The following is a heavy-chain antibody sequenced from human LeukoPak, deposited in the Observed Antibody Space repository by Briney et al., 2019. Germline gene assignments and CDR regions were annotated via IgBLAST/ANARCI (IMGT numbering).Heavy chain of an antibody. D-gene: IGHD2-2*01. CDR2: IIPIFGTA. J-gene: IGHJ4*02. CDR1: GGTFSSYA. Sequence: GASVKVSCKASGGTFSSYAISWVRQAPGQGLEWMGGIIPIFGTANYAQKFQGRVTITADESTSTAYMELSSLRSEDTAVYYCARDLVVPAATGDYWGQGTLATVSS. V-gene: IGHV1-69*13. CDR3: ARDLVVPAATGDY.